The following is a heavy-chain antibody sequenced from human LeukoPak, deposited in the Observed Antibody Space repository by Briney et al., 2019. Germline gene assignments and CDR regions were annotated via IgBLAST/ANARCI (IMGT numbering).Heavy chain of an antibody. CDR2: INPSESNT. CDR1: VYSFTSYL. Sequence: GELLKISSKGSVYSFTSYLISFDHQMAGEVQELMGRINPSESNTYYAPSFQCQVTISADKSISTAYLQWSSLKASDTAMYYCARVHLSSWYSFDDWGQGTLVTVSS. D-gene: IGHD6-13*01. J-gene: IGHJ5*02. V-gene: IGHV5-10-1*01. CDR3: ARVHLSSWYSFDD.